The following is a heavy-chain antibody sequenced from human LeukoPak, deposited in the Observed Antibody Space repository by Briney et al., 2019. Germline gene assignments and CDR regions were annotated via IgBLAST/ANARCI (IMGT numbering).Heavy chain of an antibody. Sequence: ASVKVSCKASGYTFISYDINWVRHATGQGLEWMGWMSPNSGDTGYAQKFQGRVTMTRDTSISTAYMELTSLRSEDTAVYYCARGPPNWGFDFWGQGALVTVSS. V-gene: IGHV1-8*01. CDR3: ARGPPNWGFDF. J-gene: IGHJ4*02. CDR2: MSPNSGDT. D-gene: IGHD7-27*01. CDR1: GYTFISYD.